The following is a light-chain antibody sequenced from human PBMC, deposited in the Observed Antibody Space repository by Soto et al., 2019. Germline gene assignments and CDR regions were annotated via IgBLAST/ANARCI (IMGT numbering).Light chain of an antibody. CDR2: AAS. V-gene: IGKV1-8*01. Sequence: AIRMTQSPSSLSASTGDRVTITCRASQGISSYLAWYQQKPGKAPKLLIYAASTLQSGVPSRFSGSGSGTDFILTISCLQSEDFATYYCQQYYSYPPFTFGPGTKVDIK. CDR3: QQYYSYPPFT. CDR1: QGISSY. J-gene: IGKJ3*01.